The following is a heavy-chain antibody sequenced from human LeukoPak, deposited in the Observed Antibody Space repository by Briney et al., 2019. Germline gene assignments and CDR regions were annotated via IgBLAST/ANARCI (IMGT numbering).Heavy chain of an antibody. D-gene: IGHD1-26*01. CDR3: ASGVEGAPFDY. CDR2: ISSSSSTI. CDR1: GFTFSSYS. Sequence: GGSLRLSCAASGFTFSSYSMNWVRQAPGKGLEWVSYISSSSSTIYYADSVKGRFTISRDNAKNSLYLQMNSLRAEDTAVYYCASGVEGAPFDYWGQGTLVTVSS. V-gene: IGHV3-48*04. J-gene: IGHJ4*02.